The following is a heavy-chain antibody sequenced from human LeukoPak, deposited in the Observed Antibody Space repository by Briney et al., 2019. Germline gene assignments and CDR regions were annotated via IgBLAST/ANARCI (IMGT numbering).Heavy chain of an antibody. D-gene: IGHD3-10*01. CDR1: GYTFTGYY. V-gene: IGHV1-2*02. CDR2: INPNSGGT. Sequence: ASVKVSCKASGYTFTGYYMHWVRQAPGQGLEWMGWINPNSGGTNYAQKFQGRVTMTRDTSISTAYMELSRLRSDDTAVCYCARAITMVRGVLSPHYGMDVWGQGTTVTVSS. CDR3: ARAITMVRGVLSPHYGMDV. J-gene: IGHJ6*02.